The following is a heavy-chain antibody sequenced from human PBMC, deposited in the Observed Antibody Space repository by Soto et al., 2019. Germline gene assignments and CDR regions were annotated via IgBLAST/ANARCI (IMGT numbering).Heavy chain of an antibody. D-gene: IGHD3-22*01. J-gene: IGHJ3*02. CDR3: ARVRYYDSKARFDI. Sequence: SVKVSCKASGGTFSSYAISWVRQAPGQGLEWMGGIIPIFGTANYAQKFQGRVTITADKSTSTAYMELSSLRSEDTAVYYCARVRYYDSKARFDIWGQGTMVTVSS. CDR2: IIPIFGTA. V-gene: IGHV1-69*06. CDR1: GGTFSSYA.